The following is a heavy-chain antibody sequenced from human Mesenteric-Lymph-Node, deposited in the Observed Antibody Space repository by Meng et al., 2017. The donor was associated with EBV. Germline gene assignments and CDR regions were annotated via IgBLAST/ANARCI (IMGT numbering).Heavy chain of an antibody. CDR1: GGSVSSGGYS. J-gene: IGHJ4*02. V-gene: IGHV4-30-2*01. CDR2: IYHFGSP. Sequence: QLQLEESGSGRVKPSRTLSLTCAVSGGSVSSGGYSWSWIRQPPGKGLEWIGYIYHFGSPNYNPSLKSRVTISVDRSKNQFSLNLTSMTAADTAVYYCARRGIAEGFDFWGQGTLVTVSS. CDR3: ARRGIAEGFDF.